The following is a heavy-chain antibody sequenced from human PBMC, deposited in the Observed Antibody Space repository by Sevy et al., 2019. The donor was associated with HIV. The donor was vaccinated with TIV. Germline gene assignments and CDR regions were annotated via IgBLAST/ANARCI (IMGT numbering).Heavy chain of an antibody. CDR1: GYTFTNYA. CDR3: ARVGTVVTPIGFDY. CDR2: INTNTGNP. D-gene: IGHD2-21*02. Sequence: ASVKVSCKASGYTFTNYAMNWVLQAPGQGLEWMGWINTNTGNPTYAQGFTGRFVFSLDTSVSTTYLQISSLKAEDTAVYYCARVGTVVTPIGFDYWGQGTLVTVSS. J-gene: IGHJ4*02. V-gene: IGHV7-4-1*02.